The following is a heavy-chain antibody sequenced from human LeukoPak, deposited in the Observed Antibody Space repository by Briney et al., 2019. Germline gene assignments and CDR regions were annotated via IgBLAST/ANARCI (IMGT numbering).Heavy chain of an antibody. CDR2: INHSGST. CDR3: ARGGYYDFWSGYFIPPPYGMDV. CDR1: GGSISSYY. V-gene: IGHV4-34*01. Sequence: SETLSLTCTVSGGSISSYYWSWIRQPPGKGLEWIGEINHSGSTNYNPSLKSRVTISVDTSENQFSLKLSSVTAADTAVYYCARGGYYDFWSGYFIPPPYGMDVWGQGTTVTVSS. J-gene: IGHJ6*02. D-gene: IGHD3-3*01.